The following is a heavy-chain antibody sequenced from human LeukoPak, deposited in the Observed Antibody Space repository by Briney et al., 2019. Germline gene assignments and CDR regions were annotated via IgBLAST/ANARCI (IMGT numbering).Heavy chain of an antibody. D-gene: IGHD1-7*01. Sequence: GASVKVSCKASGYTFTSYDINWVRQATGQGLEWMGWMNPNSGNTGYAQKFQGRVTMTRNTSISTAYMELSSLRSEDTAVYYCARVFWRGYNWNYGRSSEHFDYWGQGTLVTVSS. J-gene: IGHJ4*02. CDR3: ARVFWRGYNWNYGRSSEHFDY. CDR1: GYTFTSYD. CDR2: MNPNSGNT. V-gene: IGHV1-8*02.